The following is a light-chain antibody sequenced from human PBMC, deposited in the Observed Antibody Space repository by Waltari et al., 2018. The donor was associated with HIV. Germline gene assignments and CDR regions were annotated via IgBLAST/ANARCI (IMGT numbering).Light chain of an antibody. V-gene: IGKV3-15*01. CDR3: LQYTFWPPYT. CDR1: KSISSH. J-gene: IGKJ2*01. CDR2: AAS. Sequence: EIVMTQFPGTLSVSPGERATLSCRASKSISSHLAWYQQKPGQAPRLLIYAASNRATGIPARFSGSGSETDFTLTISSLQPEDFAVYYCLQYTFWPPYTFGQGTKLEMK.